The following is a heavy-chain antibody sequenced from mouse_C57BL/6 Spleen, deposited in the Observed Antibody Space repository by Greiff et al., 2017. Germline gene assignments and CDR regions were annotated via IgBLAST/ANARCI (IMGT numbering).Heavy chain of an antibody. CDR3: ARRLYGNYFDY. Sequence: EVQLQESGPGMVKPSQSLSLTCTVTGYSITSGYDWHWIRHFPGNKLEWMGYISYSGSTNYNPSLKSRISITHDTSKNHFFLKLNSVTTEDTATYYCARRLYGNYFDYWGQGTTLTVSS. CDR1: GYSITSGYD. D-gene: IGHD2-1*01. J-gene: IGHJ2*01. CDR2: ISYSGST. V-gene: IGHV3-1*01.